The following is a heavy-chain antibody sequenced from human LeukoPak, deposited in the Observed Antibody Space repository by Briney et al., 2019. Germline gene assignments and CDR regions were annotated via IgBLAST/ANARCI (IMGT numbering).Heavy chain of an antibody. CDR1: GGSFSGYY. CDR3: ARGDRIAAAGT. D-gene: IGHD6-13*01. Sequence: SETLSLTCAVYGGSFSGYYWSWIRQPPGKGLEWIGEINHSGNTNYNPSLKSRVTISVDTSKNQFSLKLSSVTAADTAVYYCARGDRIAAAGTWGQGTLVTVSS. CDR2: INHSGNT. V-gene: IGHV4-34*01. J-gene: IGHJ4*02.